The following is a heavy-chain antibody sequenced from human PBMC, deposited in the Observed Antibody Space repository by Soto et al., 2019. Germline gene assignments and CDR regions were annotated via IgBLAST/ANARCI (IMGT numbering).Heavy chain of an antibody. D-gene: IGHD2-8*01. CDR2: IMPVFRTP. Sequence: QVQLEQSGAEVKKPGSSVKVSCKASGGTFRTAAVSWVRQAPGQGLEWMGGIMPVFRTPDYAQKFHGRVTITAGESTSTAYMEWSGLRSDDTAVYYCARDNDRPQLGGNYYYILDVWGQGTTITVSS. CDR1: GGTFRTAA. J-gene: IGHJ6*02. CDR3: ARDNDRPQLGGNYYYILDV. V-gene: IGHV1-69*12.